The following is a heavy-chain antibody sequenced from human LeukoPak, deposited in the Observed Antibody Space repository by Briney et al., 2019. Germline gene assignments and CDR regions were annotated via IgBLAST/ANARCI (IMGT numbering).Heavy chain of an antibody. Sequence: GGSLRLSCAASGFTVSSHYMSWVRQAPGQGLECVSVIHSGGTTYYADSLKGRFTISRDNSKNTLYLQMNSLRAEDTAVYYCARDHYCSSTSCYSRDAWTTFDYWGQGTLVTVSS. CDR2: IHSGGTT. D-gene: IGHD2-2*02. CDR1: GFTVSSHY. J-gene: IGHJ4*02. V-gene: IGHV3-53*01. CDR3: ARDHYCSSTSCYSRDAWTTFDY.